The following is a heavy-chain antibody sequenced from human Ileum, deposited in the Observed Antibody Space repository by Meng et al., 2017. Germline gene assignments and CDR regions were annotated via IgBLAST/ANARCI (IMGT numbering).Heavy chain of an antibody. CDR1: GGSIESNNC. V-gene: IGHV4-4*02. J-gene: IGHJ2*01. D-gene: IGHD3-10*02. CDR3: ARADYVRYFDL. CDR2: VYHSGST. Sequence: QDPGHGLLNPSETLSPTSAVFGGSIESNNCWTWIRQPPGQGLEWIGEVYHSGSTHYNPSLQSRVTISIDNSKNRFSLSLNSVTAADTAIYYCARADYVRYFDLWGRGTLVTVSS.